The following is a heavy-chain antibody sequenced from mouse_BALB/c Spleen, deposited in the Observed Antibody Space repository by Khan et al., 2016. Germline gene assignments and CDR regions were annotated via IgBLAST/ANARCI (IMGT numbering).Heavy chain of an antibody. J-gene: IGHJ3*01. CDR3: ARNRYGNYYFAY. CDR1: GFSLSSYG. Sequence: QMQLEESGPGLVQPSQSLSITCTVSGFSLSSYGVHWVRQSPGKGLEWLGVIWSGGRTDYNAAFKSRLNISKDNSKSQVFFKMNSLQANDTAIYYCARNRYGNYYFAYWGQGTLVTVSA. V-gene: IGHV2-2*02. CDR2: IWSGGRT. D-gene: IGHD2-10*02.